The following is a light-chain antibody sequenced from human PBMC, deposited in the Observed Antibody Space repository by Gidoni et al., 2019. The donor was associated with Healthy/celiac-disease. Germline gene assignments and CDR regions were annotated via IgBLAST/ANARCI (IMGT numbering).Light chain of an antibody. V-gene: IGLV6-57*01. CDR2: EDN. CDR1: SGSIASNY. CDR3: QSYDSSNHVV. J-gene: IGLJ2*01. Sequence: NFMLTQPPSVSESPGKTVTISCTRSSGSIASNYVQWYQPRPGSSPTTVIYEDNQRPSGVPDRFSGSIDSSSNSASLTISGLKTEDEADYYCQSYDSSNHVVFGGGTKLTVL.